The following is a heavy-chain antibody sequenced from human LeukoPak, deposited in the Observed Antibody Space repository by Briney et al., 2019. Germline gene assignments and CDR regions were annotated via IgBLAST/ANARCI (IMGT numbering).Heavy chain of an antibody. J-gene: IGHJ4*02. CDR3: ARVQATGDGYYFDF. D-gene: IGHD7-27*01. CDR2: INHSGST. CDR1: GGSFNNYY. Sequence: SETLSLTCAVSGGSFNNYYWSWIRQPPGKGLEWIWEINHSGSTNYNSSLKSRVTISVDTSKNQFSLKLTSVSAADTAVYYCARVQATGDGYYFDFWGQGTLVTVSS. V-gene: IGHV4-34*01.